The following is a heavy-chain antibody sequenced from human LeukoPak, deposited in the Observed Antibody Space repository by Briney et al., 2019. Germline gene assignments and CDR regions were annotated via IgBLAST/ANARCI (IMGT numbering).Heavy chain of an antibody. Sequence: ASVKVSCKASGYTFTGYYMHWVRQAPGQGLERMGWINPNSGGTNYAQKFQGRVTMTRDTSISTAYMELSRLRSDDTAVYYCARDGSITMVRGVILYLIDYWGQGTLVTVSS. V-gene: IGHV1-2*02. CDR2: INPNSGGT. J-gene: IGHJ4*02. D-gene: IGHD3-10*01. CDR3: ARDGSITMVRGVILYLIDY. CDR1: GYTFTGYY.